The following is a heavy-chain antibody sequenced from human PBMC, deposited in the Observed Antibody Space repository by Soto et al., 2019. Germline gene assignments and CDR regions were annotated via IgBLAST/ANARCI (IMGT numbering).Heavy chain of an antibody. CDR1: GYTFTTYG. D-gene: IGHD3-16*01. Sequence: QMHLVQSGGEVKKPGASVKVSCKTSGYTFTTYGISWVRQAPGQGLEWMGWITPFNDNTYYAQKLQGRVTMTTDTSTTLVYLELRILTSDYTAVYYCARTDKCEYVPPLAIWAKVTLVTVSS. CDR3: ARTDKCEYVPPLAI. CDR2: ITPFNDNT. V-gene: IGHV1-18*01. J-gene: IGHJ4*02.